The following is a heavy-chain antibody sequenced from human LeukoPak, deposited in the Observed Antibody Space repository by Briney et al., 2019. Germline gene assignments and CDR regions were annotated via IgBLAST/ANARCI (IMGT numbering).Heavy chain of an antibody. CDR2: FYSCGST. Sequence: SETLSLTCTVSGGSISSYYWSWIRQPPGKVLEWIGYFYSCGSTNSNRSLKSRVTISVEPSKNKFSLKLSSVTAADRAVYYCAGVYTYGSGSYYPTQIDYWGQGTLVTVSS. CDR3: AGVYTYGSGSYYPTQIDY. D-gene: IGHD3-10*01. J-gene: IGHJ4*02. V-gene: IGHV4-59*01. CDR1: GGSISSYY.